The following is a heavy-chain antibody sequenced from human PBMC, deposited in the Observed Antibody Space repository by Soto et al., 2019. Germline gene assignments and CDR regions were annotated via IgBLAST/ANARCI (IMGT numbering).Heavy chain of an antibody. CDR2: IIPIFGTA. CDR3: EREADRDRFSPYFDC. D-gene: IGHD3-22*01. J-gene: IGHJ4*02. CDR1: GGTFSSYA. V-gene: IGHV1-69*12. Sequence: QVQLVQSGAEVKKPGSSVKVSCKASGGTFSSYAISWVRQAPGQGLEWMGGIIPIFGTAHYAQRFQGRVTITADESTSTDYMELRSLRSEVTAVEYCEREADRDRFSPYFDCWCQGCLLTVSS.